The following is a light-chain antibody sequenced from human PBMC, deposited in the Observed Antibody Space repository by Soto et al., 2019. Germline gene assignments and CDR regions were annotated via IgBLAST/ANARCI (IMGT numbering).Light chain of an antibody. Sequence: DIQLTQSPSFLSASVGDRVTITCRASQGLSSDLAWYQQKPGKAPKLLIYAASTLQSGVPSRFSGSGSGTEFTLAVSRLQPQYFATYYCQQLNSYPITFGQGTLLEIK. CDR3: QQLNSYPIT. V-gene: IGKV1-9*01. CDR2: AAS. CDR1: QGLSSD. J-gene: IGKJ5*01.